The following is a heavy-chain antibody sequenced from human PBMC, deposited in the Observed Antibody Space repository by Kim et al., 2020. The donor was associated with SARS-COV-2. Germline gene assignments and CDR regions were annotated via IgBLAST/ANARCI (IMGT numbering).Heavy chain of an antibody. CDR1: GFTVSSSY. CDR2: IYTGGST. J-gene: IGHJ4*02. V-gene: IGHV3-53*01. CDR3: VRAYADCQAY. Sequence: GGSLRLSCAASGFTVSSSYMTWVRQPPGKGLEWVSLIYTGGSTAYADSVKGRFTISRDNSKNTLYLQMKSLRAEDTAIYYCVRAYADCQAYWGQGTPV. D-gene: IGHD4-17*01.